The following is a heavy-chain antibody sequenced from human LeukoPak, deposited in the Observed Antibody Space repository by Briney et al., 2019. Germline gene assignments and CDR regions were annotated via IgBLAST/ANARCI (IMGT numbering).Heavy chain of an antibody. J-gene: IGHJ3*02. Sequence: SVKVSCKASGYTFTGYYMHWVRQAPGPGLEWMGWINPNSGGTNYAQKFQGRVTMTRDTSISTAYMELSRLRSDDTAVYYCARDVIWVYYDILTGYKGAFDIWGQGTMVTVSS. CDR1: GYTFTGYY. V-gene: IGHV1-2*02. CDR2: INPNSGGT. CDR3: ARDVIWVYYDILTGYKGAFDI. D-gene: IGHD3-9*01.